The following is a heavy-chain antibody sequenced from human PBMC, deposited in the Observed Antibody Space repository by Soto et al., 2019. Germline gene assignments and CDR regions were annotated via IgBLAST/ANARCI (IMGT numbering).Heavy chain of an antibody. J-gene: IGHJ6*03. CDR3: ARDSPNYYYYMDV. Sequence: EVQLVESGGGLVQPGGSLRLSCAASGFTFSSYNMNWVRQAPGKGLEWISDISLSSSTIFYADSVKGRFTISRDNAKNSLYLQLNSLRAEDTAVYYCARDSPNYYYYMDVWGKGTTVTVSS. V-gene: IGHV3-48*01. CDR1: GFTFSSYN. CDR2: ISLSSSTI.